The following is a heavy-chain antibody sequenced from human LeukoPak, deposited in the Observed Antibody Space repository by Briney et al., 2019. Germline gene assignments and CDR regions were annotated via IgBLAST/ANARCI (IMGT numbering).Heavy chain of an antibody. CDR2: ISSSVTTV. CDR1: GFTFGDYY. CDR3: VRSYSAYDSFGY. V-gene: IGHV3-11*01. J-gene: IGHJ4*02. D-gene: IGHD5-12*01. Sequence: PGGSLRLSCAASGFTFGDYYMNWIRQAPGKGLEWVSYISSSVTTVRYADSVMGRFTISRDNAKNSLYLQMNSLRADDTAVYYCVRSYSAYDSFGYWGQGTLVTVSS.